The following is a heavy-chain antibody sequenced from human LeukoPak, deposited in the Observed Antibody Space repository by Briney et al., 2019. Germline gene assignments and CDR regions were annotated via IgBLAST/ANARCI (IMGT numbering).Heavy chain of an antibody. CDR3: ARALPRDWFDP. CDR2: IYPGDSDT. J-gene: IGHJ5*02. V-gene: IGHV5-51*01. Sequence: GESLKISCKGSGYIFTSYWIGWVRQLPGKGLEWMGIIYPGDSDTRYSPSFQGQVTISADKSISTAYLQWSSLKASDTAMYYCARALPRDWFDPWGQGTLVTVSS. CDR1: GYIFTSYW.